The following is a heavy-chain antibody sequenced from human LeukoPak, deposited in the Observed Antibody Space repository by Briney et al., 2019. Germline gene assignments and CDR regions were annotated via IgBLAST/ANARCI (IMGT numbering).Heavy chain of an antibody. CDR1: GYSFTSYW. CDR3: ARLTMTAAGYFDY. D-gene: IGHD6-13*01. CDR2: IYPGDSDT. Sequence: GESLKISCKGSGYSFTSYWIGWVRQMPGKGLEWMGIIYPGDSDTRYRPSLQGQVTTAADKSISTAYLQWSSLKASDTAMYYCARLTMTAAGYFDYWGPGTLVTVSS. V-gene: IGHV5-51*01. J-gene: IGHJ4*02.